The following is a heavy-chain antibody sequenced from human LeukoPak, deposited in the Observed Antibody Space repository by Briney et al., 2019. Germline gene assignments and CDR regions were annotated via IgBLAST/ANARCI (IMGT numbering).Heavy chain of an antibody. J-gene: IGHJ6*02. Sequence: GGSLRLSCAASGFPFSSYVMHWLRQAPGRGLEWVAVISYDGSNKYYADSVKGRFTISRDNSKNTLYLQMNSLRAEDTAVYYCAKPYSNYVDGMDVWGQGTTVTVSS. CDR3: AKPYSNYVDGMDV. CDR1: GFPFSSYV. D-gene: IGHD4-11*01. V-gene: IGHV3-30*18. CDR2: ISYDGSNK.